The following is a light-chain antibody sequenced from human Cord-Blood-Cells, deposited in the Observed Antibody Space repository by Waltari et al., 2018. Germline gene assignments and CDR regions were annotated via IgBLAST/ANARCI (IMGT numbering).Light chain of an antibody. CDR2: EVS. J-gene: IGLJ1*01. Sequence: QSALTQPPSASGSPGQSVPIPCTGTSSDVGGYNYVSWYQQHPGKAPKLIIYEVSKRPSGVPDRFSGSKSGNTASLTVSGLQAEDEADYYCSSYAGSNNYVFGTGTKVTVL. V-gene: IGLV2-8*01. CDR1: SSDVGGYNY. CDR3: SSYAGSNNYV.